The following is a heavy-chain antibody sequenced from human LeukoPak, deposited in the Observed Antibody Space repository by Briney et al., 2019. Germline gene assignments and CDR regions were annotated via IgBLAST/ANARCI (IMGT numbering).Heavy chain of an antibody. J-gene: IGHJ4*02. V-gene: IGHV3-30*18. CDR3: AKEGSTTFREDFDC. Sequence: GGSLRLSCAASGFTFSPYWMHWVRQAPGKGLEWVAVASSDGDTTYYADSVKGRFTISKDNSRNTLYLQMNSLRAEDTAVYYCAKEGSTTFREDFDCWGQGTLVTVSS. CDR2: ASSDGDTT. CDR1: GFTFSPYW. D-gene: IGHD3-16*01.